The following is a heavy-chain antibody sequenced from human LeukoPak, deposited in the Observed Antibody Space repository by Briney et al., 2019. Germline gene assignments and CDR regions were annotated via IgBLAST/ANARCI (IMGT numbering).Heavy chain of an antibody. CDR3: ARDSSGNYGMDV. J-gene: IGHJ6*02. CDR2: INPNSGGT. Sequence: ASVKVSCKASGYTFTGYYMHWVRQAPGQGLEWMGWINPNSGGTNYAQKFQGRVTMTRDTSISTAYMELSRLRSDDTAVYYCARDSSGNYGMDVWGQGTTVTVSS. V-gene: IGHV1-2*02. CDR1: GYTFTGYY. D-gene: IGHD3-22*01.